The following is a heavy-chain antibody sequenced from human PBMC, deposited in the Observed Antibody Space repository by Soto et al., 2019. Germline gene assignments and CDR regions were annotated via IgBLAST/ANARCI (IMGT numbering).Heavy chain of an antibody. V-gene: IGHV3-33*01. D-gene: IGHD3-10*01. Sequence: GGSPRLSCAASGFTFSSYGMHWVRQAPGKGLEWVAVIWYDGSNKYYADSVKGRFTISRDNSKNTLYLQMNSLRAEDTAVYYCARDQLWFGEFFTPDYWGQGTLVTVSS. CDR2: IWYDGSNK. CDR1: GFTFSSYG. CDR3: ARDQLWFGEFFTPDY. J-gene: IGHJ4*02.